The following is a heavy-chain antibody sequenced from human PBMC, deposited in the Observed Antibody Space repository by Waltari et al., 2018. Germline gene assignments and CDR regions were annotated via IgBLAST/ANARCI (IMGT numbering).Heavy chain of an antibody. D-gene: IGHD7-27*01. CDR1: GFTFRSYW. CDR3: ARPPFAGDWYFDL. CDR2: IKQDGSEK. Sequence: EVQLVESGGGLVQPGGSLRLSCAASGFTFRSYWMSWVRQAPGKGLEWVANIKQDGSEKYYVDSVKGRFTISRDNAKNSLYLQMNSLRAEDTAVYYCARPPFAGDWYFDLWGRGTLVTVSS. V-gene: IGHV3-7*01. J-gene: IGHJ2*01.